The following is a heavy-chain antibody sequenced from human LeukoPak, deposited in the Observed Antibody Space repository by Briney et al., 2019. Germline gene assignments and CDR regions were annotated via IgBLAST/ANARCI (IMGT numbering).Heavy chain of an antibody. V-gene: IGHV4-4*09. D-gene: IGHD4/OR15-4a*01. CDR3: ARHGPTREIDY. J-gene: IGHJ4*02. CDR1: GGSFSGCY. CDR2: IYTSGST. Sequence: SETLSLTCAVYGGSFSGCYWSWIRQPPGKGLEWIGYIYTSGSTNYNPSLKSRVTMSVDTSKNQFSLKLSSVTAADTAVYYCARHGPTREIDYWGQGTLVTVSS.